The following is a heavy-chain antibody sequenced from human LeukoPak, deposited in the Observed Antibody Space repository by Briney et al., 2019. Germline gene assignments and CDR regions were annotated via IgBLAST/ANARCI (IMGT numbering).Heavy chain of an antibody. D-gene: IGHD3-22*01. CDR1: GFVFTIYT. V-gene: IGHV3-64*04. Sequence: PGGSLRLSCSASGFVFTIYTMYWVRQAPGKGPEYVSTISGSGNGFSIYYADSVKGRFTISRDDSKSILYLQMNGLRSEDTAVYYCARGGVSYYDGFDPWGQGTLVTVSS. CDR2: ISGSGNGFSI. J-gene: IGHJ5*02. CDR3: ARGGVSYYDGFDP.